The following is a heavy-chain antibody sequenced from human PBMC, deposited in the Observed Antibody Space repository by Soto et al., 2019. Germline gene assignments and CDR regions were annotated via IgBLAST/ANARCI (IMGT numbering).Heavy chain of an antibody. J-gene: IGHJ4*02. D-gene: IGHD3-10*01. CDR1: GFTFSGYY. Sequence: QVQLVESGGGLVKPGGSLRLSCAASGFTFSGYYMSWIRQAPGEGLEWVSYISTSGSTIYYADSVKGRFTSYRDNAKNSLYLQMNSLRAEDTAVYYCSRDSGGRRMDVGFDYWGQGTLVTVSS. CDR2: ISTSGSTI. CDR3: SRDSGGRRMDVGFDY. V-gene: IGHV3-11*01.